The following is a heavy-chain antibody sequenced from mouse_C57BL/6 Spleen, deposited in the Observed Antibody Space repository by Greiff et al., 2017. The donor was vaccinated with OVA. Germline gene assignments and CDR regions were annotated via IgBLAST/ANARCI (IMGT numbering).Heavy chain of an antibody. CDR3: ARHQTAQAYYFDY. Sequence: VQLQQPGAELVMPGASVKLSCKASGYTFTSYWMHWVKQRPGQGLEWIGEIDPSDSYTNYNQKFKGKSTLTVDKSSSTAYMQLSSLTSEDSAVYYCARHQTAQAYYFDYWGQGTTRTVSS. D-gene: IGHD3-2*02. V-gene: IGHV1-69*01. CDR2: IDPSDSYT. J-gene: IGHJ2*01. CDR1: GYTFTSYW.